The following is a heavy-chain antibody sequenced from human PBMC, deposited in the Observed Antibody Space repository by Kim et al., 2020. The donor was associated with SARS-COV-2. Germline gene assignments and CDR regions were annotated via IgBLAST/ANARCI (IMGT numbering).Heavy chain of an antibody. J-gene: IGHJ3*02. CDR2: IYYSGST. CDR3: AIPSYYYDSSGEGDAFDI. CDR1: GGSISSSSYY. Sequence: SETLSLTCTVSGGSISSSSYYWGWIRQPPGKGLEWIGSIYYSGSTYYNPSLKSRVTISVDTSKNQFSLKLSSVTAADTAVYYCAIPSYYYDSSGEGDAFDIWGQGTMVTVSS. V-gene: IGHV4-39*01. D-gene: IGHD3-22*01.